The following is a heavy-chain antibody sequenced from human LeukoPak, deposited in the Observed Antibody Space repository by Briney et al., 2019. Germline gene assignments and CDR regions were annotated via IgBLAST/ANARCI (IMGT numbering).Heavy chain of an antibody. CDR3: AREDYDYVWGSYRQPIRKYYFDY. CDR1: GFTFSSYW. J-gene: IGHJ4*02. D-gene: IGHD3-16*02. CDR2: IKQDGSEK. Sequence: GGSLRLSCAASGFTFSSYWMSWVRQAPGKGLEWVANIKQDGSEKYYVDSVKGRFTISRDNAKNSLCLQMNSLRAEDTAVYYCAREDYDYVWGSYRQPIRKYYFDYWGQGTLVTVSS. V-gene: IGHV3-7*01.